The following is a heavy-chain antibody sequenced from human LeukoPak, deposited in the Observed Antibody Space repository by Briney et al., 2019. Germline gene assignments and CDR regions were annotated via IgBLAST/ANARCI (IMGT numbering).Heavy chain of an antibody. V-gene: IGHV1-8*01. CDR1: GYTFTSYD. Sequence: ASVKVSYKASGYTFTSYDINWVRQATGQGLEWMGWINPNRGNTGYAQKFKGRFTITRNTSKSTAYLKMNSLRVEDTAVYYCARGGVYYCDSSGYYIDYWGQGTLVTVSS. J-gene: IGHJ4*02. CDR2: INPNRGNT. CDR3: ARGGVYYCDSSGYYIDY. D-gene: IGHD3-22*01.